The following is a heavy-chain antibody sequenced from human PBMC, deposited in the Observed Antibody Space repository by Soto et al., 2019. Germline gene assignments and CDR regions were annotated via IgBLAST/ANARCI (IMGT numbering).Heavy chain of an antibody. V-gene: IGHV1-18*04. CDR3: ARDGLDIVVVPAARSIDY. J-gene: IGHJ4*02. D-gene: IGHD2-2*01. Sequence: QVQLVQSGAEVKKPGASVKVSCKASGYTFTSYGISWVQQAPGQGLEWMGWISAYNGNTNYAQKLQGRVTMTTDTSTSTAYMELRSLRSDDTAVYYCARDGLDIVVVPAARSIDYWGQGTLVTVSS. CDR2: ISAYNGNT. CDR1: GYTFTSYG.